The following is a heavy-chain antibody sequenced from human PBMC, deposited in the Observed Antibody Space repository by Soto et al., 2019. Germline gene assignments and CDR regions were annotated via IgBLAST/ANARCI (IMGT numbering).Heavy chain of an antibody. CDR3: ALGGIVVTGNWFDP. D-gene: IGHD3-22*01. CDR1: GFTFCSYA. CDR2: ISQDGSDK. J-gene: IGHJ5*02. Sequence: QVRLVESGGGVVQAGRSLRLSCAASGFTFCSYAMHWVRQAPGKGLEWVAVISQDGSDKHYVDSVKGRFTISRDNSKNTLYLQVNSLRAEDTAVYYCALGGIVVTGNWFDPWGQGILVTVSS. V-gene: IGHV3-30*03.